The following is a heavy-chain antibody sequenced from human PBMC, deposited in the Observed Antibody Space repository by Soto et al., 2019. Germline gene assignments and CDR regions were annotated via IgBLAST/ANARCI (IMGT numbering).Heavy chain of an antibody. V-gene: IGHV3-74*01. J-gene: IGHJ5*02. D-gene: IGHD6-13*01. CDR3: ARAGYSSSWYPRGNWFDP. Sequence: GGSLRLSCAASGFTFSSYWMHWVRQAPGKGLVWVSRINSDGSSTSYADSVKGRLTISRDNAKNTLYLQMNSLRAEDTAVYYCARAGYSSSWYPRGNWFDPWGQGTLVTVSS. CDR1: GFTFSSYW. CDR2: INSDGSST.